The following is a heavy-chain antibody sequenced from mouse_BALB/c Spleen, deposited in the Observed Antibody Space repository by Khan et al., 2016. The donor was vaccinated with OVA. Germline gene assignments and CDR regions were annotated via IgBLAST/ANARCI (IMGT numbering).Heavy chain of an antibody. J-gene: IGHJ3*01. Sequence: EVHLVESGGDLVKPGGSLKLSCAASGFTFSTYGMSWVRQAPDKRLEWVATVSTGGSYTYYPDSVKGRFTISRDKAKNTLYLQMSGLRSEDTAMFYCTRLAYYYDSEGFAYWGQGTLVTVSA. CDR1: GFTFSTYG. CDR2: VSTGGSYT. V-gene: IGHV5-6*01. CDR3: TRLAYYYDSEGFAY. D-gene: IGHD1-1*01.